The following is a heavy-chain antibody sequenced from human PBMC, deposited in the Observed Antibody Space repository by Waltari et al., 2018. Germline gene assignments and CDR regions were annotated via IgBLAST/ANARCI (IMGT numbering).Heavy chain of an antibody. D-gene: IGHD1-1*01. V-gene: IGHV1-2*05. Sequence: QVQLVQSGAAVTKPGASVTVSCQASGYPFTHYNIQWVRQAPGQGLEWRGRIHPTRDDTKYAKKFQGRLTVTWLTSISTVYMELSGLTSDDTGLYFCAREQLVGWGAIDYWGQGTLVTVSS. CDR1: GYPFTHYN. CDR2: IHPTRDDT. CDR3: AREQLVGWGAIDY. J-gene: IGHJ4*02.